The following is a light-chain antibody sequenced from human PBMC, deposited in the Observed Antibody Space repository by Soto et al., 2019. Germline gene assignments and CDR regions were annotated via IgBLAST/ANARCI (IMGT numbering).Light chain of an antibody. CDR3: QLRSDWLFG. Sequence: EIVLTQSPATLSLSPGERGTLSCRASQSIGVYLAWYQQKSGQAPRLLIYDASTRATGIPARFSGSGSGRDFTLTISSLEPEDFAVYYCQLRSDWLFGFGPGTTVEMK. CDR2: DAS. J-gene: IGKJ3*01. CDR1: QSIGVY. V-gene: IGKV3-11*02.